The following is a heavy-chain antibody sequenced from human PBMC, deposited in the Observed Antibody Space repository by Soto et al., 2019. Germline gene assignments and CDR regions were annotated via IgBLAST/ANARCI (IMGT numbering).Heavy chain of an antibody. D-gene: IGHD3-3*01. CDR2: IIPILGIA. CDR1: GGTFSSYT. CDR3: ARLIFGSVPNWFDP. Sequence: SVKVSCKASGGTFSSYTISWVRQAPGQGLEWMGRIIPILGIANYAQKFQGRVTITADKSTSTAYMELSSLRSEDTAVYYCARLIFGSVPNWFDPWGQGTLVTVSS. V-gene: IGHV1-69*02. J-gene: IGHJ5*02.